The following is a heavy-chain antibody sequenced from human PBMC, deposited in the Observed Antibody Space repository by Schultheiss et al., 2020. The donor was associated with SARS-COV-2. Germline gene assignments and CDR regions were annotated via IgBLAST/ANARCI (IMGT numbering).Heavy chain of an antibody. CDR1: GYTFTGYY. V-gene: IGHV1-2*02. Sequence: ASVKVSCKASGYTFTGYYMHWVRQAPGQGLEWMGWINPNSGGTNYAQKFQGRVTMTRDTSISTAYMELRSLRSDDTAVYYCAREDYGGNPYCDYWGQGTLVTVSS. CDR2: INPNSGGT. J-gene: IGHJ4*02. CDR3: AREDYGGNPYCDY. D-gene: IGHD4-23*01.